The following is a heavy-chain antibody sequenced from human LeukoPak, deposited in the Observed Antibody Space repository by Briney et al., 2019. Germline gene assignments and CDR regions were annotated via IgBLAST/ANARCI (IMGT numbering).Heavy chain of an antibody. Sequence: PGGSLRLSCAASGFTFSSYAMSWVRQAPGKGLEWVSAISGSGGSTYYADSVKGRFTISRDNSKNTLYLQMNSLRAEDTAVYYCAKGRDYYDSSGYYLGDYWGQGTLVTVSS. J-gene: IGHJ4*02. CDR1: GFTFSSYA. V-gene: IGHV3-23*01. CDR3: AKGRDYYDSSGYYLGDY. D-gene: IGHD3-22*01. CDR2: ISGSGGST.